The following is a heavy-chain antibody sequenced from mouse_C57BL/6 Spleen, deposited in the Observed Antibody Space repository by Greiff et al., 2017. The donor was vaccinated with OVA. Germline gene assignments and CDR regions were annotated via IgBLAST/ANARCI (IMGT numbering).Heavy chain of an antibody. CDR3: ARDAPQLGRGYYFDY. CDR1: GYSITSGYY. J-gene: IGHJ2*01. D-gene: IGHD4-1*02. CDR2: ISYDGSN. V-gene: IGHV3-6*01. Sequence: EVQLQQSGPGLVKPSQSLSLTCSVTGYSITSGYYWNWIRQFPGNKLEWMGYISYDGSNNYNPSLKNRISITRDTSKNQFFLKLNSVTTEDTATYYCARDAPQLGRGYYFDYWGQGTTLTVSS.